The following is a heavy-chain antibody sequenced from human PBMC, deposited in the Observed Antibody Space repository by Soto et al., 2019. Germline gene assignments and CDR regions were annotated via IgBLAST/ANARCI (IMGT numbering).Heavy chain of an antibody. V-gene: IGHV1-8*01. J-gene: IGHJ6*03. D-gene: IGHD3-10*01. CDR3: ARYRSVRGVITGGDYMDV. CDR2: MNPNSGNT. Sequence: ASVKVSCKASGYTFTSYDINWVRQATGQGLEWMGWMNPNSGNTGYAQKFQGRVTMTRNTSISTAYMELSSLGSEDTAGYYCARYRSVRGVITGGDYMDVWGKGTTVTVSS. CDR1: GYTFTSYD.